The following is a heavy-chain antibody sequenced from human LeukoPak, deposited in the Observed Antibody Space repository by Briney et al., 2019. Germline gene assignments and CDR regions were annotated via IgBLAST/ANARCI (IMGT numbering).Heavy chain of an antibody. CDR1: GGSISSYY. CDR2: FYHSGST. Sequence: KPSETLSLTCTVSGGSISSYYWSWIRQPPGKGLEWVGSFYHSGSTYYNPSLKSRVTISVDTSKNQFSLKLRSVTAADTAVYYCARQRGYSYGHGVDYWGQGTLVTVSS. CDR3: ARQRGYSYGHGVDY. V-gene: IGHV4-59*08. J-gene: IGHJ4*02. D-gene: IGHD5-18*01.